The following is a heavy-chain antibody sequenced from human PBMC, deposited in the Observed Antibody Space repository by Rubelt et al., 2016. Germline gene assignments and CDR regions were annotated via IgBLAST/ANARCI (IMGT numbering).Heavy chain of an antibody. Sequence: RGLEWMGWINPNSGGTNYAQKFQGRVTMTRDTSISTAYMELSRLRSDDTAVYYCARSLGSMVRGVMDWGQGTLVTVSS. CDR2: INPNSGGT. CDR3: ARSLGSMVRGVMD. J-gene: IGHJ4*02. V-gene: IGHV1-2*02. D-gene: IGHD3-10*01.